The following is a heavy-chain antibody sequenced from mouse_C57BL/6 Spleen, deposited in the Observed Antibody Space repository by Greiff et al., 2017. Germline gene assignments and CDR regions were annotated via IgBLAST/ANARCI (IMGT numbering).Heavy chain of an antibody. D-gene: IGHD2-12*01. J-gene: IGHJ4*01. CDR3: ARYSDYAMDY. CDR2: IWRGGRT. Sequence: VQLQQSGPGLVQPSQSLSITCTVAGFSLNSYGVHWVRQAPGKGLEWLGVIWRGGRTDYNAAFISRRCISKDNSKSQVFFKMNRLQADDTAIYYCARYSDYAMDYWGQGTSVTVSS. CDR1: GFSLNSYG. V-gene: IGHV2-2*01.